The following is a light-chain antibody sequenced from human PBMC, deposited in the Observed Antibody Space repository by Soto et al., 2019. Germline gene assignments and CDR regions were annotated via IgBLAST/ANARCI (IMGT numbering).Light chain of an antibody. CDR1: SSNIGSNT. CDR3: AAWDDSLNGYL. J-gene: IGLJ1*01. Sequence: QPVLTQPPSASGTPGRRVTISCSGGSSNIGSNTVNWYQQLPGTAPKLLIYTNNQRPSGVPDRFSGSKSGTSASLAISRLQSEDEADYYCAAWDDSLNGYLFGTGTKVTVL. V-gene: IGLV1-44*01. CDR2: TNN.